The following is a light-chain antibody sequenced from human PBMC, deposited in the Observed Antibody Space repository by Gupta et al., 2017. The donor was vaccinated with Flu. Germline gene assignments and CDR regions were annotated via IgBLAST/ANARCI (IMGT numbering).Light chain of an antibody. CDR3: MEGRQTGA. CDR1: QNLLYSNGYNY. J-gene: IGKJ3*01. V-gene: IGKV2-28*01. CDR2: LAS. Sequence: DILMTQSPLSLSVTPGEPASISCRSSQNLLYSNGYNYVDWYVQKPGRSPQLLILLASSRASGVPDRFSGSGSGTDFTLKISRVEADDVGIYYCMEGRQTGAFGPGTRVDIK.